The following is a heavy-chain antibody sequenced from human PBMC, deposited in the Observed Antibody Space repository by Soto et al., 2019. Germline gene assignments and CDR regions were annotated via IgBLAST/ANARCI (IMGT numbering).Heavy chain of an antibody. Sequence: WETLSLTCAVYGGSFSGYYWSWIRQPPGKGLEWIGEINHSGSTNYNSSLKSRVTISVDTSKNQFSLKLSSVTAADTAVYYCARGRIAAVSALYYYYGMDVWGQGTTVTVSS. J-gene: IGHJ6*02. CDR2: INHSGST. CDR3: ARGRIAAVSALYYYYGMDV. D-gene: IGHD6-13*01. CDR1: GGSFSGYY. V-gene: IGHV4-34*01.